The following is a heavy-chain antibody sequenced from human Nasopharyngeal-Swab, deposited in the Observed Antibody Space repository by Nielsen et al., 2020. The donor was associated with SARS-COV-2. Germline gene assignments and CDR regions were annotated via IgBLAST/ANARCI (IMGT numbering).Heavy chain of an antibody. J-gene: IGHJ5*02. CDR2: ISYDGSNK. CDR1: GFTFSSYA. D-gene: IGHD6-19*01. Sequence: GGSLRLSCAASGFTFSSYAMHWVRQAPGKGLEWVAVISYDGSNKYYADSVKGRFTISRVNSKNTLYLQMNSLRAEDTAVYYCARAGDSSGWYFWFDPWGQGTLVTVSS. V-gene: IGHV3-30-3*01. CDR3: ARAGDSSGWYFWFDP.